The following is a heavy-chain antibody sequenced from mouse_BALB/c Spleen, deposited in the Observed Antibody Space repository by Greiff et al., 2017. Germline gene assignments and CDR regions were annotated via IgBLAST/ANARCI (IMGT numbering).Heavy chain of an antibody. J-gene: IGHJ2*01. Sequence: EVKLQESGGGLVQPGGSVKLSCAASGFDFSRYWMSWVRQAPGKGLEWIGELNPDSSTINYTPSLKDKFIMSRDNTKTTLYLQMSRVRSEDTALYYCARDDGYSYFDYWGQGTPLTVSS. CDR2: LNPDSSTI. CDR1: GFDFSRYW. V-gene: IGHV4-1*02. CDR3: ARDDGYSYFDY. D-gene: IGHD2-3*01.